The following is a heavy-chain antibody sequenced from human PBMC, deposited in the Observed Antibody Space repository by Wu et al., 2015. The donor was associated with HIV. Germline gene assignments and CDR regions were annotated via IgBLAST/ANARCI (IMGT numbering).Heavy chain of an antibody. CDR3: ARAASFDSNGYPRDYFDY. CDR2: INHSRNT. J-gene: IGHJ4*02. V-gene: IGHV4-34*01. Sequence: QVQLQQWGTRLLKPSETLSLTCAVYGGSFSGYYWSWIRQTPGQGLEWIGEINHSRNTKYNSSLKSRVAISIDTSKNQFSLKLTSVTAADTAIYYCARAASFDSNGYPRDYFDYWGQGTLVSVSS. CDR1: GGSFSGYY. D-gene: IGHD3-22*01.